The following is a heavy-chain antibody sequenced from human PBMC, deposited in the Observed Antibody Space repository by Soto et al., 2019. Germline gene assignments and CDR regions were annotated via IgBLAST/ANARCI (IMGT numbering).Heavy chain of an antibody. CDR3: ARESEDLTSNFDY. CDR2: IYYSGST. V-gene: IGHV4-31*03. J-gene: IGHJ4*02. CDR1: GGSISSGGYY. Sequence: SETLSLTCTVSGGSISSGGYYWSWIRQHPGKGLEWIGYIYYSGSTYYNPSLKSRVTISVDTSKNQFSLEMNSLRAEDTAVYYCARESEDLTSNFDYWGQGTLVTVSS.